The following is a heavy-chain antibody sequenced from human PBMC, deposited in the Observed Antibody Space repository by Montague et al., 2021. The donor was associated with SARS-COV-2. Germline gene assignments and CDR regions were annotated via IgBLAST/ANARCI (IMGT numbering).Heavy chain of an antibody. J-gene: IGHJ3*02. CDR1: GGSIGAYY. CDR3: ARHGGNDDFDI. CDR2: IVNSGST. V-gene: IGHV4-59*01. D-gene: IGHD4-23*01. Sequence: SETLSLTCTASGGSIGAYYWSWIRQPPGKGLEWIGYIVNSGSTNHNPSLESRVTMSVDTSKNQFSLKLNSVTAADTAVYYCARHGGNDDFDIRGRGTMVTVSS.